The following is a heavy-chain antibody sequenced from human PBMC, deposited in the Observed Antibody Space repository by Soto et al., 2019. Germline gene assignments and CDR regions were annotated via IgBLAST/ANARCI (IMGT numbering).Heavy chain of an antibody. Sequence: SETLSLTCTVSGGSISSTTYYWSLIRQHPGKGLEWIGYIYYSGSTYYNPSLKSRVTISVDTSKNQFSLKLSSVTAADTAVYYCARVLIAVAGTLSAFAIRGQGTLVTVSS. CDR1: GGSISSTTYY. CDR2: IYYSGST. J-gene: IGHJ3*02. D-gene: IGHD6-19*01. CDR3: ARVLIAVAGTLSAFAI. V-gene: IGHV4-31*03.